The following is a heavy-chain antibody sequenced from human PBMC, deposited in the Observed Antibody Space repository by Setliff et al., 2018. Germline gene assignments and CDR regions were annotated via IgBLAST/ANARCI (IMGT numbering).Heavy chain of an antibody. V-gene: IGHV3-7*01. Sequence: GGSLRLSCEGSGFIFGSYAMGWVRQAPGKGLEWVANIKQDGSERHYVDSVKGRFTISRDNAKNSLYLQITSLRAEDTAVYYCARGAHAYGYWGQGTLVTVSS. D-gene: IGHD5-18*01. CDR2: IKQDGSER. CDR1: GFIFGSYA. J-gene: IGHJ4*02. CDR3: ARGAHAYGY.